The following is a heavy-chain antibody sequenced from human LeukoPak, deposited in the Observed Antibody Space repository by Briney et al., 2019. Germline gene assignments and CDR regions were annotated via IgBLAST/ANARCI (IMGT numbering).Heavy chain of an antibody. CDR1: GYTFTNYG. Sequence: ASVKVSCKASGYTFTNYGISWVRQAPGQGLEWMGWISAYNGNTNYAQKFQGRVTMTTETSTSTVYMELRSLRSDDTAVYYCVRETGQWLSPAAFDIWGQGTMVTVSS. CDR2: ISAYNGNT. D-gene: IGHD6-19*01. J-gene: IGHJ3*02. CDR3: VRETGQWLSPAAFDI. V-gene: IGHV1-18*01.